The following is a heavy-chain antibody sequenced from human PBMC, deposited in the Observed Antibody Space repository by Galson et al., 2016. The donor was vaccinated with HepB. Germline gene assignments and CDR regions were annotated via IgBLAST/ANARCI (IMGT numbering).Heavy chain of an antibody. CDR1: GYSITSYG. Sequence: SVKVSCKASGYSITSYGITWVRQAPGQGLEWMGWINTYNGNTNYAQKVQGRFTLTTDTSTSTAYMELRSLRSDDTAVYYCARAYYDFWSGIQYYYYMDVWGKGTTVTVSS. CDR2: INTYNGNT. V-gene: IGHV1-18*04. J-gene: IGHJ6*03. CDR3: ARAYYDFWSGIQYYYYMDV. D-gene: IGHD3-3*01.